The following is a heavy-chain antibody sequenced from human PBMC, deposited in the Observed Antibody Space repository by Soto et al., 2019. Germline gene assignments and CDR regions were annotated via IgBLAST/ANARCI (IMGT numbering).Heavy chain of an antibody. D-gene: IGHD7-27*01. CDR2: INAGNGNT. CDR1: GYTFTSYA. J-gene: IGHJ3*02. CDR3: ARNRPYGDDAFDI. Sequence: ASVKVSCKASGYTFTSYAMPWVRQAPGQRLEWMGWINAGNGNTKYSQKFQGRVTITRDTSASTAYMELSSLRSEDTAVYYCARNRPYGDDAFDIWGQGTMVTVS. V-gene: IGHV1-3*01.